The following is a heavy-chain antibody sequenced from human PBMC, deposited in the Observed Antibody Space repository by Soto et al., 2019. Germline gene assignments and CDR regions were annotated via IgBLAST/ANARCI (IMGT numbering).Heavy chain of an antibody. J-gene: IGHJ6*03. D-gene: IGHD4-4*01. CDR3: AKALTTVTGYMDV. CDR2: ISYDGSNN. V-gene: IGHV3-30*18. Sequence: QVQLVESGGGVVQPGRSLRLSCAASGFTFSSYGMHWVRQAPGKGLEWVAVISYDGSNNYYADSVRGRFTISRDTSKNTLYLQMNSLSTEDTAVYYCAKALTTVTGYMDVWGKGTTVTVSS. CDR1: GFTFSSYG.